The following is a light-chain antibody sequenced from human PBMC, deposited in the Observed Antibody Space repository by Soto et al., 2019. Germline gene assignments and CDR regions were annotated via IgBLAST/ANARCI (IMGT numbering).Light chain of an antibody. CDR1: QSVSSSY. CDR3: QQYGSSRWT. V-gene: IGKV3-20*01. CDR2: DAS. J-gene: IGKJ1*01. Sequence: EIVLTQSPGTLSLSPGERATLSCRASQSVSSSYLAWYQQKPGQAPRLLIYDASSRATGIPDRFSGSGSGTDLTLTIRRLEPEDFAVYYCQQYGSSRWTFGQGTKVEIK.